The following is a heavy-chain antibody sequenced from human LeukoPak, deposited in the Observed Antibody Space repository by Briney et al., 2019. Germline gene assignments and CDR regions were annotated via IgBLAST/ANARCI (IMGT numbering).Heavy chain of an antibody. CDR2: INHSGST. D-gene: IGHD5-12*01. V-gene: IGHV4-34*01. Sequence: PSETLSLTCAVYGGSFSGYYWSWIRQPPGKGLEWIGEINHSGSTNYNPSLKSRVTISVDTSKNQFSLKLSSVTAADTAVYYCARGPRPWLRPAHWFDPWGQGTLVTVSS. J-gene: IGHJ5*02. CDR1: GGSFSGYY. CDR3: ARGPRPWLRPAHWFDP.